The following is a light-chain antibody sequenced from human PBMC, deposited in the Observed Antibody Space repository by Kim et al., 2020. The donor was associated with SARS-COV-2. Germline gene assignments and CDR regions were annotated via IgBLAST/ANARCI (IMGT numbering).Light chain of an antibody. J-gene: IGLJ1*01. Sequence: GRSLTISCTGTSSDVGAYNHVSWYQQYPGKAPKLSIYDVTNRPSGVSNRFSGSKSDNTASLTISGLQAEDEADYYCNSYTTSSTRVFGTGTKVTVL. CDR1: SSDVGAYNH. CDR3: NSYTTSSTRV. V-gene: IGLV2-14*04. CDR2: DVT.